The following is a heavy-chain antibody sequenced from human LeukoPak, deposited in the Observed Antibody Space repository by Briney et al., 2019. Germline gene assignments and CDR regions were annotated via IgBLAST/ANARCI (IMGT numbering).Heavy chain of an antibody. CDR3: ARVVSRGWFGGEDYNWFDP. V-gene: IGHV4-4*07. Sequence: PSETLSLTCTVSGGSISSYYWSWIRQPAGKGLEWIGRIYTSGSTNYNPSLKSRVTMSVDTSKNQFSLKLSSVPAADTAVYYCARVVSRGWFGGEDYNWFDPWGQGTLVTVSS. CDR2: IYTSGST. D-gene: IGHD6-19*01. J-gene: IGHJ5*02. CDR1: GGSISSYY.